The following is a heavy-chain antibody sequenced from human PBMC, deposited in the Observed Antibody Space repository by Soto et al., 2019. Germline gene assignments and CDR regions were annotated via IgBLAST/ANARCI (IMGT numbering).Heavy chain of an antibody. Sequence: PSGTLSLTCAVSGVSISNYYWNWILQPAGQGLEWLGRIYSTVDTNYNPSLKSRVTMSLDTSKKQFSLKLSSVTAADTAVYYCAGGYILRVLHYYFGMDVWGQGTTVTVSS. CDR3: AGGYILRVLHYYFGMDV. CDR2: IYSTVDT. J-gene: IGHJ6*02. V-gene: IGHV4-4*07. CDR1: GVSISNYY. D-gene: IGHD2-2*02.